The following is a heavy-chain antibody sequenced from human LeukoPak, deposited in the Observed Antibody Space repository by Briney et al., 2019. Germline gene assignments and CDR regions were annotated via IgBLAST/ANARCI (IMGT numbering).Heavy chain of an antibody. V-gene: IGHV3-30*18. D-gene: IGHD5-18*01. CDR1: GFTFSGYG. Sequence: GGSLRLSCAASGFTFSGYGMHWVRQAPGKELEWVAVISYDGSNKYYADSVKGRFTISRDNSKNTLYLQMNSLRAEDTAVYYCAKSGRRGYSYGHRFKYYFDYWGQGTLVTVSS. CDR3: AKSGRRGYSYGHRFKYYFDY. J-gene: IGHJ4*02. CDR2: ISYDGSNK.